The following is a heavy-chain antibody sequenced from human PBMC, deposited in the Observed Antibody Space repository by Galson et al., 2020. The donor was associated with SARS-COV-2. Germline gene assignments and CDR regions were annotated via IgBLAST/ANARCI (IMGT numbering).Heavy chain of an antibody. D-gene: IGHD2-21*02. CDR2: FDPEDGET. Sequence: GESLNISCKVSGYTLTELSMHWARQPPGKGLEWMGGFDPEDGETIYAQKFQGRVTMTEDTSTDTAYMELSSLRSEDTAVYYCATGPVLAYCGGDCYVLWFDPWGQGTLVTVSS. CDR3: ATGPVLAYCGGDCYVLWFDP. V-gene: IGHV1-24*01. J-gene: IGHJ5*02. CDR1: GYTLTELS.